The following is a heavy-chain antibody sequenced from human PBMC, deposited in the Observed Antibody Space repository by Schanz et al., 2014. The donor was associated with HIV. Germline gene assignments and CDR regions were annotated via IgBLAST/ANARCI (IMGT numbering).Heavy chain of an antibody. CDR3: ARGGSPGHYYYGLDV. CDR1: GFTFSSYA. V-gene: IGHV3-23*01. Sequence: EAQLLESGGGVVQPGGSLRLSCAASGFTFSSYAKSWVRQAPGKGLEWVSAISGSGDSTYYTDSVKGRFTISRDNSKNTRYLQMNSLRVEATAVYYCARGGSPGHYYYGLDVWGQGTTVTVSS. CDR2: ISGSGDST. J-gene: IGHJ6*02. D-gene: IGHD3-16*01.